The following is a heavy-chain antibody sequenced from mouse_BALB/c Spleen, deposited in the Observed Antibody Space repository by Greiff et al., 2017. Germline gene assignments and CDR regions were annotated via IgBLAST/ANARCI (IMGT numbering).Heavy chain of an antibody. CDR1: GYTFTSYN. Sequence: QVQLKQPGAELVKPGASVKMSCKASGYTFTSYNMHWVKQTPGQGLEWIGAIYPGNGDTSYNQKFKGKATLTADKSSSTAYMQLSSLTSEDSAVYYCARGDYYGSSYVEAMDYWGQGTSVTVSS. CDR3: ARGDYYGSSYVEAMDY. D-gene: IGHD1-1*01. CDR2: IYPGNGDT. V-gene: IGHV1-12*01. J-gene: IGHJ4*01.